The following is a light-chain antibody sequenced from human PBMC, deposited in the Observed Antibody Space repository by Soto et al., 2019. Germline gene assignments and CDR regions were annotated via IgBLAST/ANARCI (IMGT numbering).Light chain of an antibody. V-gene: IGKV3-15*01. CDR3: QQYNNWPQT. CDR2: GAS. J-gene: IGKJ1*01. Sequence: EIVMTQSPATLSVSPGERATLSCRASQSINNNVAWYQLKFGQAPRLLTYGASTRATGIPARFSGSGSGTEFTLTISSLQSEDFAEYHCQQYNNWPQTFGRGTKVDI. CDR1: QSINNN.